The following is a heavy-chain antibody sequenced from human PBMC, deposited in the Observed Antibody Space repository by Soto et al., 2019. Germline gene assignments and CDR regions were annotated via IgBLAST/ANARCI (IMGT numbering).Heavy chain of an antibody. Sequence: PSETMSLTCTVSGGSISSYYWSWIRQPPGKGLEWIGYIYYSGSTNYNPSLKSRVTISVDTSKNQFSLKLSSVTAADTAVYYCARRFDYWGQGTLVTV. CDR1: GGSISSYY. J-gene: IGHJ4*02. CDR3: ARRFDY. V-gene: IGHV4-59*08. CDR2: IYYSGST.